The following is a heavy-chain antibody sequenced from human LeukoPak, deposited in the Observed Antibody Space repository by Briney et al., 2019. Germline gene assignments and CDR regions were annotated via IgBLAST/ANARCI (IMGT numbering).Heavy chain of an antibody. CDR3: ARDPPHISRIQRPKVYYNGMDV. CDR1: GGSFDSYG. D-gene: IGHD3-10*01. CDR2: IHPVISIV. V-gene: IGHV1-69*04. J-gene: IGHJ6*02. Sequence: ASVKVSCKVSGGSFDSYGISWVRQAPGQGPEWMGRIHPVISIVDYAEKFRDRITITADKSTGTAHMELSSLESDDSAVYYCARDPPHISRIQRPKVYYNGMDVWGQGTTVIVAS.